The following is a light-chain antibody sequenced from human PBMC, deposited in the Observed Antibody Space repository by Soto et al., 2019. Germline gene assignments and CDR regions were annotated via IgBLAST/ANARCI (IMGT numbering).Light chain of an antibody. J-gene: IGLJ3*02. CDR1: SSDVGGYNY. Sequence: QSAPTQPPSASGSPGQSVTISCTGTSSDVGGYNYVSWYQQHPGKAPKLMIYGVSERPSGVPDRFSGSKSGNTASLTVSGLQAEDEADYYCSSYAGSSNLGVFGGGTQLTVL. CDR3: SSYAGSSNLGV. CDR2: GVS. V-gene: IGLV2-8*01.